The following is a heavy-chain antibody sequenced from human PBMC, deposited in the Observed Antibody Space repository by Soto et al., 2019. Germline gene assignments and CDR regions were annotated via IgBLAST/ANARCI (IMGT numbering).Heavy chain of an antibody. CDR1: GFTFSSYG. CDR3: GTDRTAVIRLVNWYFDP. J-gene: IGHJ2*01. CDR2: IWYDGSNK. D-gene: IGHD4-17*01. V-gene: IGHV3-33*01. Sequence: QVQLVESGGGVVQPGRSLRLSCAASGFTFSSYGMHWVRQAPGKGLEWVAVIWYDGSNKYYANSVKGRFTIPRDNSKNTLYLQMNSLRAEHTALYYCGTDRTAVIRLVNWYFDPWGRGTLVTVSS.